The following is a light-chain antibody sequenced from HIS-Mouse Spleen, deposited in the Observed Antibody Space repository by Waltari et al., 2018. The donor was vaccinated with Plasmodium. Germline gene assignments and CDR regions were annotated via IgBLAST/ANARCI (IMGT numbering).Light chain of an antibody. CDR3: QQYNNWPPYT. Sequence: VMTQSPATLSVSPWDRATLSFTASQSVSSNLAWYQQKPGQAPRLLIYGASTRATGIPARFSGSGSGTEFTLTISSLQSEDFAVDYCQQYNNWPPYTFGQGTKLEIK. J-gene: IGKJ2*01. CDR2: GAS. CDR1: QSVSSN. V-gene: IGKV3-15*01.